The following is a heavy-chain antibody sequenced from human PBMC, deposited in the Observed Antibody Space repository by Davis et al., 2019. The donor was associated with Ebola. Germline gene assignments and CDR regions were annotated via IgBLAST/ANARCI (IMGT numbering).Heavy chain of an antibody. V-gene: IGHV3-23*01. CDR2: ISGSGGST. D-gene: IGHD3-10*01. J-gene: IGHJ6*02. CDR1: GFTFSSYA. CDR3: ARAERITMVRGVTFGGMDV. Sequence: PGGSLRLSCAASGFTFSSYAMSWVRQAPGKGLEWVSAISGSGGSTYYADSVKGRFTISRDNAKNTLYLQMNSLRAEDTAVYYCARAERITMVRGVTFGGMDVWGQGTTVTVSS.